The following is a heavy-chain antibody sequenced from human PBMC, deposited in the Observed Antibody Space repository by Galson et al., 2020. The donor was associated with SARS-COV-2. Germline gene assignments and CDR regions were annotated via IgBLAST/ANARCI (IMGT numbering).Heavy chain of an antibody. J-gene: IGHJ5*02. V-gene: IGHV3-73*01. Sequence: AASGFTFSGSAIHWVRQASGKGLEWVGRIKIKANNYATAYAASVKGRFTLSRDDSKNTAYLQMNSLRSEDTAVYYCTIGYCSSTTCYPRFDPWGQGTLVTVSS. CDR2: IKIKANNYAT. D-gene: IGHD2-2*01. CDR1: GFTFSGSA. CDR3: TIGYCSSTTCYPRFDP.